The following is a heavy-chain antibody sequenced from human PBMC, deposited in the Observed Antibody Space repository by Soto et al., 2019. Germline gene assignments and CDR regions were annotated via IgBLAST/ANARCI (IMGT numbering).Heavy chain of an antibody. CDR1: GFPFSNYA. Sequence: GGSLRLSCAASGFPFSNYAMSWVRQAPRRGLEWVSGIGGSGGDTYYADSVKGRFTVSRDNSKNTMYLQMNSLRAEDTALYYCAKGVAYASSGSHFPNFDHWGQGTLVTVSS. CDR2: IGGSGGDT. CDR3: AKGVAYASSGSHFPNFDH. J-gene: IGHJ4*02. V-gene: IGHV3-23*01. D-gene: IGHD3-22*01.